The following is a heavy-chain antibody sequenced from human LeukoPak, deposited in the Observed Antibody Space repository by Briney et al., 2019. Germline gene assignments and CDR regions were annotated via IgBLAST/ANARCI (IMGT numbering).Heavy chain of an antibody. CDR3: ARDNWGATDY. V-gene: IGHV4-59*01. Sequence: PSETLSLTCTVSGGSISSYYWSWIRQPPGKGLEWIGYIYYSGSTNYNPSLKSRVTISVDTSKNQFSLKLSSVTAADTAAYYCARDNWGATDYWGQGTLVTVSS. CDR1: GGSISSYY. D-gene: IGHD1-26*01. J-gene: IGHJ4*02. CDR2: IYYSGST.